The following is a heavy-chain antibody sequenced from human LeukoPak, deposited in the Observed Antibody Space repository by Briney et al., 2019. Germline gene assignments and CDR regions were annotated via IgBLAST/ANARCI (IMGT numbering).Heavy chain of an antibody. CDR2: VWYDGSNK. V-gene: IGHV3-33*06. Sequence: PGGSLRLSCVASGFTFSSFGIHWVRQAPGKGLEWVAAVWYDGSNKYYADSVKGRFTISRDNSKNTVFLQMNSLRAEDTAVYYCAKVKITMVQGVSWFDPWGQGTLVTVSS. J-gene: IGHJ5*02. CDR3: AKVKITMVQGVSWFDP. D-gene: IGHD3-10*01. CDR1: GFTFSSFG.